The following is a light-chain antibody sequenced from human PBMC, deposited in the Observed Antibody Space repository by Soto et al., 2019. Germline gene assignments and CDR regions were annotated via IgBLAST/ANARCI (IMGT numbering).Light chain of an antibody. CDR3: GTWDSNLRAVV. J-gene: IGLJ2*01. CDR2: DNK. Sequence: QSVLTQPPSVSAAPVQTVTISCSGSSSNIGNNEISWYQQLPGTAPQLLMFDNKRRPSGIPDRFSGSKSGTSATLDITGLQTGDEADYYCGTWDSNLRAVVFGAGTKLTVL. V-gene: IGLV1-51*01. CDR1: SSNIGNNE.